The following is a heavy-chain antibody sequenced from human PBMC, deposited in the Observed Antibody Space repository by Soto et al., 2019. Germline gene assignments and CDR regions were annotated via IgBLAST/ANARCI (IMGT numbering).Heavy chain of an antibody. CDR2: IIPIFGTA. CDR3: ARVESSWLRYYGMDF. CDR1: GGTFRSYA. Sequence: QVQLVQSGAEVKKPGSSVKVSCKAPGGTFRSYAISWVRQAPGQGLEWMRGIIPIFGTANYAQKFQGRVTITADESMSTAYMELSSLRSEDTTVYYCARVESSWLRYYGMDFWGQETTFTVSS. J-gene: IGHJ6*02. D-gene: IGHD6-13*01. V-gene: IGHV1-69*12.